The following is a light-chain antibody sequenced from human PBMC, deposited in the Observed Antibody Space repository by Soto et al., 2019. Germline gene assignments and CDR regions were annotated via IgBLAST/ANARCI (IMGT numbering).Light chain of an antibody. CDR3: QQTYTTHEIT. Sequence: DVHMTQSPSTLSGSVGDRATISCRASQSISIYLNWYQLKPGKATKLLMYGASYLKSGVPTRFSGSGSGTDFTLTISSLQPEDFAIYYCQQTYTTHEITFGQGTRLEIK. V-gene: IGKV1-39*01. J-gene: IGKJ5*01. CDR1: QSISIY. CDR2: GAS.